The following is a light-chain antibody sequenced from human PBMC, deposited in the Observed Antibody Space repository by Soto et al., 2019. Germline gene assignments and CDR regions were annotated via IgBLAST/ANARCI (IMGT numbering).Light chain of an antibody. Sequence: EIVLTQSPATLSLSPGERATLSCRASQSVSSYLAWYQQKPGQAPGLLIYEASNRATGIPARFSGSGSGADFTLTISSLEPEDFALYYCQQHINWPLTFGGGTKVDI. V-gene: IGKV3-11*01. J-gene: IGKJ4*01. CDR2: EAS. CDR1: QSVSSY. CDR3: QQHINWPLT.